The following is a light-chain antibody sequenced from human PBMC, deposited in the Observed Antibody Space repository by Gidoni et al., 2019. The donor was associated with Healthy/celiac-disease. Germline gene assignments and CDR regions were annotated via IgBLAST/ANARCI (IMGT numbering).Light chain of an antibody. V-gene: IGLV4-69*01. J-gene: IGLJ3*02. CDR1: SAHSSYA. Sequence: QLVLTHSPSASASLGASVKLTCTLSSAHSSYAIAWHQQQPEKGPRYLMKLNSDGSHSKGDGIPDRFSGSSAGAERYLTISSLQSEDEADYYCQTWGTGIRVFGGGTKLTVL. CDR2: LNSDGSH. CDR3: QTWGTGIRV.